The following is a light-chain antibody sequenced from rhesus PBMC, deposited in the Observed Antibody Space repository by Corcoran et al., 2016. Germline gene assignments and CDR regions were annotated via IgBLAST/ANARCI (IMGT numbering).Light chain of an antibody. CDR3: LQDYTTPFT. CDR1: QGINKE. V-gene: IGKV1-94*01. J-gene: IGKJ3*01. CDR2: AAS. Sequence: DIQMTQSPSSLSASVGDRVTVTCRASQGINKELSWYQQQPGKAPTLLLYAASSLQTGVSSRFRGSGAVTDFTLHISRLQPEDVANESCLQDYTTPFTFGPGTKLDIK.